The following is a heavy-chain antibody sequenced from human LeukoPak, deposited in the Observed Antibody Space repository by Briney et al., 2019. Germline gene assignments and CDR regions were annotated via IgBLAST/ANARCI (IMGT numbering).Heavy chain of an antibody. CDR3: ARIAAAGSPWFDP. J-gene: IGHJ5*02. D-gene: IGHD6-13*01. Sequence: SETLSLTCAVYGGSFSGYYWSWIRQPPGKGLEWIGEINYSGSTNYNPSLKSRVTISVDTSKNQFSLKLSSVTAADTAVYYCARIAAAGSPWFDPWGQGTLVTASS. V-gene: IGHV4-34*01. CDR1: GGSFSGYY. CDR2: INYSGST.